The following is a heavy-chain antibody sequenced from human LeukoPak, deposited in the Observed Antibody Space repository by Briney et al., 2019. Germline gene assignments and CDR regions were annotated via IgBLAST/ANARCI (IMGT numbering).Heavy chain of an antibody. Sequence: SETLSLTCAVSGYSISSGYYWGWIRQPAGKGLEWIGRIYTSGSTNYNPSLKSRVTISVDTSKNQFSLKLSSVTAADTAVYYCARQGAAAYQTSRLNWFDPWGQGTLVTVSS. V-gene: IGHV4-38-2*01. J-gene: IGHJ5*02. CDR3: ARQGAAAYQTSRLNWFDP. D-gene: IGHD6-13*01. CDR1: GYSISSGYY. CDR2: IYTSGST.